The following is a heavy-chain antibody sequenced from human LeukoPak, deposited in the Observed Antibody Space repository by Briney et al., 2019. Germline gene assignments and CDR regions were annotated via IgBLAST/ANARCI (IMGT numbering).Heavy chain of an antibody. Sequence: SETLSLTCTVSGGSISSSSYYWGWIRQPPGKGLEWIGEINHSGSTNYNPSLKSRVTISVDTSKNQFSLKLSSVTAADTAVYYCARGGPSRFTTVTTYYYYYGMDVWGQGTTVTVSS. D-gene: IGHD4-17*01. CDR1: GGSISSSSYY. V-gene: IGHV4-39*07. J-gene: IGHJ6*02. CDR3: ARGGPSRFTTVTTYYYYYGMDV. CDR2: INHSGST.